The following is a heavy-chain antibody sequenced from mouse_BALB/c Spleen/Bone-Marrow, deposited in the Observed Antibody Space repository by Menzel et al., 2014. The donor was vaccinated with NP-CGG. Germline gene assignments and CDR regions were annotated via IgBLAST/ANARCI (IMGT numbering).Heavy chain of an antibody. D-gene: IGHD2-1*01. V-gene: IGHV1-69*02. CDR2: IDPSDSET. CDR1: GYTFTRYW. J-gene: IGHJ3*01. Sequence: QVQLQQPGAEVVKPGAPVKLSCKASGYTFTRYWMYWVRQRPGRGLEWIGKIDPSDSETHYNHEFKDKATLTVDKSSSTAYIQLSSLTSEDSAVYFCARSGGNYVAWFVYWGQGTLVTVSP. CDR3: ARSGGNYVAWFVY.